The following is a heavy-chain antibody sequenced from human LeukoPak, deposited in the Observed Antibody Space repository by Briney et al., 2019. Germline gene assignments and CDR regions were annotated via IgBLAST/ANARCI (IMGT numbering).Heavy chain of an antibody. CDR1: GGSISSYY. Sequence: PSETLSLTCTVSGGSISSYYWSWIRQPPGKGLEWIGYIYYSGSTNYNPSLKSRVTISVDTSKNQFSLKLSSVTAADTAVYYCARMDTAMFDYWGQGTLVTVSS. V-gene: IGHV4-59*01. CDR2: IYYSGST. J-gene: IGHJ4*02. CDR3: ARMDTAMFDY. D-gene: IGHD5-18*01.